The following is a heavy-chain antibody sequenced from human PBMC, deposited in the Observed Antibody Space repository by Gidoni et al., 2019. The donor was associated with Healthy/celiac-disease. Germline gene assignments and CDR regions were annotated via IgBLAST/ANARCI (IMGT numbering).Heavy chain of an antibody. J-gene: IGHJ4*02. Sequence: QVQLQESGPGLVKPSETLSLTCTVSGGSISSYYWSCIRQPPGKGLEWIGYIYYSGSTNYNPSLKSLVTISVDTSKNQFSLKLSSVTAADTAVYYCARLPYGGNWAFDYWGQGTLVTVSS. CDR2: IYYSGST. D-gene: IGHD2-15*01. CDR1: GGSISSYY. V-gene: IGHV4-59*08. CDR3: ARLPYGGNWAFDY.